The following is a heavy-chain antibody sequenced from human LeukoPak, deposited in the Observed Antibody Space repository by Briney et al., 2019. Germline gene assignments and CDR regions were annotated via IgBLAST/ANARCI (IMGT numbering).Heavy chain of an antibody. J-gene: IGHJ4*02. CDR2: VHYGGST. CDR3: AREIPAAGHFDY. CDR1: GGSISGHY. V-gene: IGHV4-59*11. Sequence: SETLSLTCTVSGGSISGHYWNWIRQPPGKGLEWIGYVHYGGSTNPNPSLRSRVTMSVDTSKNQFSLNLSSVTAADTAVYYCAREIPAAGHFDYWGQGTLVTVSS. D-gene: IGHD6-13*01.